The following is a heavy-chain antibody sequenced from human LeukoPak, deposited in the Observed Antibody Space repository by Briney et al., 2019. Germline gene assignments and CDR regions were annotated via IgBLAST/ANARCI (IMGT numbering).Heavy chain of an antibody. CDR2: IIPVFGTT. V-gene: IGHV1-69*05. CDR1: GGTFSSYA. J-gene: IGHJ2*01. CDR3: ARTPYDILTGYYHGYFDL. Sequence: SVKVSCKASGGTFSSYAISWVRQAPRQGLEWMGGIIPVFGTTNYAQKFQGRVTITTDESTSTAYMELSSLRSEDTAVYYCARTPYDILTGYYHGYFDLWGRGTLVTVSS. D-gene: IGHD3-9*01.